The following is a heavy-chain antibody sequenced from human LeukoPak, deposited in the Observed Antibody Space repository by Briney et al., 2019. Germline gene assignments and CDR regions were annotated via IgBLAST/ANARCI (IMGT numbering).Heavy chain of an antibody. CDR2: IYYTGST. CDR3: ARGGTYNDILSFDP. Sequence: SETLSLTCTVSGGSVSYYYWTWIRQSPGKGLEWIGQIYYTGSTYYNPSLKRRVTISVDTSRNQFSLNLTSVTAADTAVYYCARGGTYNDILSFDPWGQGTLVTVSS. J-gene: IGHJ5*02. CDR1: GGSVSYYY. D-gene: IGHD3-9*01. V-gene: IGHV4-59*02.